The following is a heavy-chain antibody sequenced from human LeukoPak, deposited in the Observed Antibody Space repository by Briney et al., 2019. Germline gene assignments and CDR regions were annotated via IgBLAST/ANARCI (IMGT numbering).Heavy chain of an antibody. J-gene: IGHJ4*02. CDR2: ISSSSTYT. CDR1: GFTFSSYS. Sequence: GGSLRLSCAASGFTFSSYSMNWVRQAPGKGVEWVSSISSSSTYTYYADSVKGRFTISKDNAKNSLYLQMNSLRAEDTAVYYCARDAGYSSSCYYYWGQGTLVTVSS. V-gene: IGHV3-21*01. CDR3: ARDAGYSSSCYYY. D-gene: IGHD6-13*01.